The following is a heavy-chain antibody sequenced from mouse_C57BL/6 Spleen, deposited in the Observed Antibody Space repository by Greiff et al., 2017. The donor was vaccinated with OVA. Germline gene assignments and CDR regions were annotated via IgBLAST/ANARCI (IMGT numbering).Heavy chain of an antibody. J-gene: IGHJ1*03. V-gene: IGHV1-74*01. CDR1: GYTFTSYW. CDR2: IHPSDSGT. CDR3: SIGAYDYDDIPV. Sequence: QVQLQQPGAELVKPGASVKVSCKASGYTFTSYWMHWVKQRPGQGLEWIGRIHPSDSGTNYNQKFKGKATLTVDKSSSTAYMQISSLTSEDSAVYYFSIGAYDYDDIPVWGTGTTVTVSS. D-gene: IGHD2-4*01.